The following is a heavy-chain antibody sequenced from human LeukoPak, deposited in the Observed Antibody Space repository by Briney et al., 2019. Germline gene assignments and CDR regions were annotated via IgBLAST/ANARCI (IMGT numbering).Heavy chain of an antibody. J-gene: IGHJ5*02. V-gene: IGHV4-30-4*01. D-gene: IGHD2-15*01. Sequence: SQTLSLTCTVSGGSISSGDYYWSWIRQPPGKGLEWIGYIYYSGSTYYNPSLESRVTISVDTSKNQFSLKLSSVTAADTAVYYCARGPTIVVVVAAIWFDPWGQGTLVTVSS. CDR2: IYYSGST. CDR3: ARGPTIVVVVAAIWFDP. CDR1: GGSISSGDYY.